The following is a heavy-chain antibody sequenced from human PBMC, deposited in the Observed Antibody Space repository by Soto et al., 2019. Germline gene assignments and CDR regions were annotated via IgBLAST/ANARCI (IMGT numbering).Heavy chain of an antibody. Sequence: QVQLVESGGGVVQPGTSLRLSCAASGMTFSSHGMHWVRQAPGKGLEWVAVIWDDGSNKYHADSVKGRVTISRDNSKSTLYLQMDSLRAEDTAVYYCARHRGTIDHYYMDVWGKGTPVNVSS. J-gene: IGHJ6*03. CDR3: ARHRGTIDHYYMDV. CDR1: GMTFSSHG. V-gene: IGHV3-33*01. CDR2: IWDDGSNK. D-gene: IGHD1-7*01.